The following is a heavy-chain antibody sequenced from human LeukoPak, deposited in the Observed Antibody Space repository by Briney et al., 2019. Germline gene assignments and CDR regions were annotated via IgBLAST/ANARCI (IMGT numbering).Heavy chain of an antibody. CDR3: ARDLHYYASSGVFDY. CDR2: ISSSGSTI. CDR1: GFTFSSYE. Sequence: GGSLRLSCAASGFTFSSYEMNWVRQAPGKGREWVSYISSSGSTIYYADSVKGRFTISTHNAKNSLYLQMNSLRAEDTAVYYCARDLHYYASSGVFDYWGQGTLVTVSS. D-gene: IGHD3-22*01. J-gene: IGHJ4*02. V-gene: IGHV3-48*03.